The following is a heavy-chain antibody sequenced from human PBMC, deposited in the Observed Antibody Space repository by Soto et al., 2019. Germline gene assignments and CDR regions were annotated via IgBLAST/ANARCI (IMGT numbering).Heavy chain of an antibody. CDR2: ISGSGGST. D-gene: IGHD1-26*01. CDR1: GFTFSSYA. CDR3: AKDRREEVYYYYGMDV. V-gene: IGHV3-23*01. Sequence: EVQLLESGGGLVQPGGSLRLSCAASGFTFSSYAMSWVRQAPGKGLEWVSAISGSGGSTYYADSVKGRFTISRDNSKNTLYLQMNSLRAEDTAVYYCAKDRREEVYYYYGMDVWGQGTTVTVSS. J-gene: IGHJ6*02.